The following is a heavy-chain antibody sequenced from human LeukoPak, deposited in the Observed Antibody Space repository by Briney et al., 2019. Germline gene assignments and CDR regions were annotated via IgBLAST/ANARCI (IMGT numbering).Heavy chain of an antibody. J-gene: IGHJ4*02. CDR3: ARVLGSGYSDY. CDR1: GGSISSYY. V-gene: IGHV4-59*01. Sequence: SETLSLTCTVSGGSISSYYWSWIRQPPGKGLEWLGYIYPSGSTNYNPSLKSRVTISVDTSKNQFSLKLSSVTTADTAVYYCARVLGSGYSDYWGQGTLVTVSS. CDR2: IYPSGST. D-gene: IGHD2-15*01.